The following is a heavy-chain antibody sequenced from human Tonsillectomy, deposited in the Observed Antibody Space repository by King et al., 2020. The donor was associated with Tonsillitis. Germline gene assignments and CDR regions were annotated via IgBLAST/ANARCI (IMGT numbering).Heavy chain of an antibody. V-gene: IGHV4-61*02. J-gene: IGHJ4*02. D-gene: IGHD7-27*01. CDR2: FYTRGSA. Sequence: VQLQESGPGLEKPSQTLSLTCTVSGDSITSGDDYWTWIRQPAGKGLEWIGRFYTRGSASYNPSLKSRVNISVDTSKNQFSLQLTSVTAADTALYYCAREWRSWGGHPFDYWGPGTLVTVSS. CDR1: GDSITSGDDY. CDR3: AREWRSWGGHPFDY.